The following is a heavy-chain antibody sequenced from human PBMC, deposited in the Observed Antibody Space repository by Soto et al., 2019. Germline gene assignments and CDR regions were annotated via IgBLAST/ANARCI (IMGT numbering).Heavy chain of an antibody. J-gene: IGHJ4*02. CDR2: IKSKIDGGTT. D-gene: IGHD2-15*01. CDR1: GFTFSNAW. CDR3: TTVYSPYYFDY. Sequence: PGGSLRLSCVVSGFTFSNAWMNWVRQDPGKGLEWVGRIKSKIDGGTTDYAAPVKGRFTISRDESKNTLYLQMNSLKTEDTAVYYCTTVYSPYYFDYWGQGTLVTVSS. V-gene: IGHV3-15*07.